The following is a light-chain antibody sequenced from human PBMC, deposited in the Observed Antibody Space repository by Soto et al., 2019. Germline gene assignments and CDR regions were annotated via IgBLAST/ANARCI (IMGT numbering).Light chain of an antibody. Sequence: ELVLTQSPATLSVSPGERATLSCRASQGVGSTVAWYQQKPGQAPRLLIYDASTRATGIPARFSGDGSGTEFTLTISSLQSEDFAVYYCQQYNNWPPYTFGQGTKLEIK. J-gene: IGKJ2*01. V-gene: IGKV3-15*01. CDR3: QQYNNWPPYT. CDR2: DAS. CDR1: QGVGST.